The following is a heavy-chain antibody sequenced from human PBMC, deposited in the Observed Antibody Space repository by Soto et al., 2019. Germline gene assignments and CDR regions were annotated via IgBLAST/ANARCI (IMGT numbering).Heavy chain of an antibody. J-gene: IGHJ4*01. V-gene: IGHV4-34*01. CDR1: GGSFRDYS. Sequence: SETLSLTCAVYGGSFRDYSWGWIRQPPGKGLEWIGEISPTGITSYNPSLKSRVTVSADTSKNQFSLELSSVTAADTAFYYCARVSDYWSHGTLVTVSS. CDR2: ISPTGIT. CDR3: ARVSDY.